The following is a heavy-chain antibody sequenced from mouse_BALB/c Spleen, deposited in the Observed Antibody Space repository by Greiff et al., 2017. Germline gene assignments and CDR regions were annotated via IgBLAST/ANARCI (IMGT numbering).Heavy chain of an antibody. CDR3: SACDDFSWFAY. D-gene: IGHD2-4*01. CDR2: IDPENGDT. J-gene: IGHJ3*01. V-gene: IGHV14-4*02. CDR1: GFNIKDYY. Sequence: VQLQQSGAELVRSGASVKLSCTASGFNIKDYYMHWVKQRPEQGLEWIGWIDPENGDTEYAPKFQGKATMTADTSSNTAYLQLSSLTSEDTAVYYCSACDDFSWFAYWGQGTLVTVSA.